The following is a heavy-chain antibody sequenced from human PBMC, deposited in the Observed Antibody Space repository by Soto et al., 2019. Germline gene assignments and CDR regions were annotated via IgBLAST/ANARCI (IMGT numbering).Heavy chain of an antibody. J-gene: IGHJ4*02. CDR2: IYPGDSDT. V-gene: IGHV5-51*01. CDR3: ERLDTDTDMVTPYFDY. D-gene: IGHD5-18*01. Sequence: GESLKISCKGSGYSFTSYWIGWVRQMPGKGLEWMGIIYPGDSDTRYSPSFQGQVIISADKSISTAYLQWSSLKASDTAMYYCERLDTDTDMVTPYFDYWGQXTLVTVSS. CDR1: GYSFTSYW.